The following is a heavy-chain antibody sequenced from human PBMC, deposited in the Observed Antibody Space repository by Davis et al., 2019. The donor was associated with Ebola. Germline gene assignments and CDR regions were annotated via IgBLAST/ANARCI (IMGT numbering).Heavy chain of an antibody. CDR3: ARDSPRREGYHQF. CDR2: ISRSSSTI. J-gene: IGHJ2*01. V-gene: IGHV3-48*02. CDR1: GFTFSSYA. D-gene: IGHD5-24*01. Sequence: PGGSLRLSCAASGFTFSSYAMSWVRQAPGKGLEWVSYISRSSSTIYYADSVKGRFTISRDNAKNSLYLQMNSLRDEDTAVYYCARDSPRREGYHQFWGRGTLVTVSS.